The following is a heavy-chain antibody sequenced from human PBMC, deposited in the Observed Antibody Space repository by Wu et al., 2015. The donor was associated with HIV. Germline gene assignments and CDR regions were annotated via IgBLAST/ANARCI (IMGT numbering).Heavy chain of an antibody. Sequence: QVQLVQSGAEVKKPGASVKVSCKSSGYSFTAYQIHWVRQAPGQGLEWMGIINPRGGTATYAQKFQGRVSMTRDTSTNTAYMELSGLTFDDTAMYYCLTAIDGIVYWGQGPLVTVSS. D-gene: IGHD5-24*01. V-gene: IGHV1-46*01. CDR1: GYSFTAYQ. CDR2: INPRGGTA. J-gene: IGHJ4*02. CDR3: LTAIDGIVY.